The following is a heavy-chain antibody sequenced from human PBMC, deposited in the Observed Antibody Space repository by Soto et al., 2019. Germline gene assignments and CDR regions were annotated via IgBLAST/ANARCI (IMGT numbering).Heavy chain of an antibody. CDR2: ISGSGAST. J-gene: IGHJ6*02. CDR3: AKATTRFLDTYGMDV. CDR1: GFTFSSYA. D-gene: IGHD3-3*01. Sequence: EVQLLESGGGLAQPGGSLRLSCAASGFTFSSYAMSWVRQGPGKGLEWVSAISGSGASTFYTDSVKGRFTVSRDNSKNAQYLQMNSLRAEETAVYYCAKATTRFLDTYGMDVWGQGTTVAVSS. V-gene: IGHV3-23*01.